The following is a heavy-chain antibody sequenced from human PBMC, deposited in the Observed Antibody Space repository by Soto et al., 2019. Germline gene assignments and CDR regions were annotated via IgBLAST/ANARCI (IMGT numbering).Heavy chain of an antibody. J-gene: IGHJ4*02. CDR2: INSNTGGT. Sequence: QVHLVQSGAEVRKPGASVNVSCATSGYAFIDYYIHWLRQAPGQGLEWLGWINSNTGGTNYAQRFQARVTLTKGTSMNTAYLQLNSLIFDDTAIYFCARCGSGPTYLDHWGQESLITVST. CDR3: ARCGSGPTYLDH. V-gene: IGHV1-2*02. D-gene: IGHD1-26*01. CDR1: GYAFIDYY.